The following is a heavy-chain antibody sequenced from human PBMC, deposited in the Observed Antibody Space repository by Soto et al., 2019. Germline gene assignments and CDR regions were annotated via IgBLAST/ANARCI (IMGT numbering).Heavy chain of an antibody. CDR3: ARDPLDYYFDY. J-gene: IGHJ4*02. V-gene: IGHV4-61*01. Sequence: SETLSLTCTVSGGSFSSGSYYWSWIRQPPGKGLEWIGYIYYSGSTNYNPSLKSRVTISVDTSKNQFSLKLSSVTAADTAVYYCARDPLDYYFDYWGQGTLVTVSS. CDR2: IYYSGST. D-gene: IGHD3-16*02. CDR1: GGSFSSGSYY.